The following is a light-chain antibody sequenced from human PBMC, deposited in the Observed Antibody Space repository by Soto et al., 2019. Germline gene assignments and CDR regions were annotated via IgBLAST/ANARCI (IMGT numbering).Light chain of an antibody. Sequence: EIVLTQSPGTLSLSPGERATLSCRASQSVSSSYLAWYQQKPGQAPRLLIYGASSRATGIADRFSGSESGTDFTFTISRLESEDFAVYFCQQYGSSPRTFGQGTKLEIK. CDR3: QQYGSSPRT. J-gene: IGKJ2*01. CDR1: QSVSSSY. V-gene: IGKV3-20*01. CDR2: GAS.